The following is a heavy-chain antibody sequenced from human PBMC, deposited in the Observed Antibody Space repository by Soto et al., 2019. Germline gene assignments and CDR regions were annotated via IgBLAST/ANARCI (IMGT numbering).Heavy chain of an antibody. CDR2: ISSSSSYI. D-gene: IGHD1-26*01. Sequence: EVQLVESGGGLVKPGGSLRLSCAASGFTFSSYSMNWVRQAPGKGLEWVSSISSSSSYISYADSVKGRFTISRDNARNSLYLQINSLRAEDTAVYYCARDDGGSFPLYYFDYWGQGTLVTVSS. J-gene: IGHJ4*02. CDR1: GFTFSSYS. V-gene: IGHV3-21*01. CDR3: ARDDGGSFPLYYFDY.